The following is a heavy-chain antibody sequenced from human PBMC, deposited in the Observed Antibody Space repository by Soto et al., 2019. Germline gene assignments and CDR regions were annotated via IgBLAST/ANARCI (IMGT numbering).Heavy chain of an antibody. V-gene: IGHV4-39*01. Sequence: ALVTQCLTYSVSDDYSISSDVYWGWVNQPPGKGLEWIGSIFYLGSSYYNPSLKSRVTMSVDTSKNQFSLRLRSVTAADTALYFCARHSLALRKNNWFDPWGQGIMVTVSS. CDR1: DDYSISSDVY. CDR3: ARHSLALRKNNWFDP. D-gene: IGHD3-3*02. CDR2: IFYLGSS. J-gene: IGHJ5*02.